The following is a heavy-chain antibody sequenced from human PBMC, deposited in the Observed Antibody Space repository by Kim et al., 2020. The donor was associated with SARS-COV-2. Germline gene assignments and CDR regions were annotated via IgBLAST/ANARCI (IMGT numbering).Heavy chain of an antibody. V-gene: IGHV3-53*04. CDR1: GFTVSTNY. CDR3: ARDGYNQYYGMDV. J-gene: IGHJ6*02. D-gene: IGHD5-12*01. Sequence: GWSLRLSCAASGFTVSTNYMSWVRQAPGKGLEWVSVIYSGGGTYYADSVKGRFTISRHNSNNTLYLQMNSLRPEDTAVYYCARDGYNQYYGMDVWGQGTTVTVSS. CDR2: IYSGGGT.